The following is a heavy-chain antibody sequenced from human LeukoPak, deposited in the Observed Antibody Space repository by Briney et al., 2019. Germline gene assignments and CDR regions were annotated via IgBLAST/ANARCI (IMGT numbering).Heavy chain of an antibody. CDR1: GFTVSSYY. Sequence: RPGGSLRLSCAASGFTVSSYYMSWVRQAPGKGLESVSLIYSGGSTYYAVSGKGRFPLSSDNSKNPLYFQMNSLRADDTAVYYCARGRGTYYFDYWGQGTLVSVSS. V-gene: IGHV3-53*01. CDR3: ARGRGTYYFDY. D-gene: IGHD3-10*01. J-gene: IGHJ4*02. CDR2: IYSGGST.